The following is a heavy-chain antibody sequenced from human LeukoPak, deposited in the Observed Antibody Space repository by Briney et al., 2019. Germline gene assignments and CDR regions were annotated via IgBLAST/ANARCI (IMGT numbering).Heavy chain of an antibody. J-gene: IGHJ4*02. CDR3: ARVSYDSSSYYYDLDY. CDR1: GYTFTGYY. CDR2: INPNSGGT. D-gene: IGHD3-22*01. Sequence: ASVRVSCKASGYTFTGYYIHWVRQAPGQGLEWMGWINPNSGGTNFAQKFRGRVAMTRGTSISTAYMELNRVRSDDTAVYFCARVSYDSSSYYYDLDYWGQGTLVTVSS. V-gene: IGHV1-2*02.